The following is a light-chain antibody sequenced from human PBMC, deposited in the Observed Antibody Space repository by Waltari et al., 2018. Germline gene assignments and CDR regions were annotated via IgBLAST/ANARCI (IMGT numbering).Light chain of an antibody. J-gene: IGKJ4*01. Sequence: DIQMTQPPPPRSQSVEDRVTITCPASQSLNSWLAWYQHKPGKAPKLLIYKASNLESWVPSRFSGSGSGTEFTLTISSLQPDDVATYYCQHYNGYPITYGGGTKVELK. V-gene: IGKV1-5*03. CDR2: KAS. CDR3: QHYNGYPIT. CDR1: QSLNSW.